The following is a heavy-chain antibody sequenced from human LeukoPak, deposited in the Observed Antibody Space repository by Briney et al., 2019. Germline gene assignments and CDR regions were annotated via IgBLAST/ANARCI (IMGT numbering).Heavy chain of an antibody. Sequence: GRSLRLSCAASGFTFSSYGMHWVRQAPGKGLEWVAIISHDGSNKNYADSVKGRFTISRDNSKNTLYLQMNSLRAEDTAVYSCAKDSMVRGCLNYWGQGTLVTVSS. D-gene: IGHD3-10*01. CDR3: AKDSMVRGCLNY. CDR2: ISHDGSNK. J-gene: IGHJ4*02. CDR1: GFTFSSYG. V-gene: IGHV3-30*18.